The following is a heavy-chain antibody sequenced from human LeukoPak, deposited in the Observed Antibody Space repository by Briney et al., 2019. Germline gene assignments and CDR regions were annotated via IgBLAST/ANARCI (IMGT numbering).Heavy chain of an antibody. Sequence: GGSLRLSCAASGFTFSSYAMSWVRQAPGKGLEWVSAISGSGGSTYYADSVKGRFTISRDNSKNTLYLRMNSLRAEDTAVYYCAKDHIVVVTAIHDAFDIWGQGTMVTVSS. J-gene: IGHJ3*02. V-gene: IGHV3-23*01. D-gene: IGHD2-21*02. CDR2: ISGSGGST. CDR1: GFTFSSYA. CDR3: AKDHIVVVTAIHDAFDI.